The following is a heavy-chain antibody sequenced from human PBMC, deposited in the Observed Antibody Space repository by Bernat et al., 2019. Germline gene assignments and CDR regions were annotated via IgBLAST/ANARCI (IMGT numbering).Heavy chain of an antibody. D-gene: IGHD6-19*01. V-gene: IGHV3-48*03. CDR3: ARGYSSGWYAGWFVP. CDR2: ISSSGSTI. Sequence: EVQLVESGGGLVQPGGSLRLSCAASGFTFSSYEMNWVRQAPGKGLEWVSYISSSGSTIYYADSVKGRFTISRDNAKNSLYLQMNSLRAEDTAVYYCARGYSSGWYAGWFVPWGQGTLVTVSS. CDR1: GFTFSSYE. J-gene: IGHJ5*02.